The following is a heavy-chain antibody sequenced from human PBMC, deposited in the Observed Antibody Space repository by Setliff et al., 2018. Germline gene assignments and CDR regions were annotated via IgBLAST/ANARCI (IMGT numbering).Heavy chain of an antibody. Sequence: GGSLRLSCAASGFTFSSYWMSWVRQAPGKGLEWVANIQQDGSEKYHVDSVMGRFTISRDNAKNTLYLQMNSLRAEDTAVYYCARARYCSSTSCYYCYYMDVWGKGTTVTVSS. CDR1: GFTFSSYW. J-gene: IGHJ6*03. CDR2: IQQDGSEK. CDR3: ARARYCSSTSCYYCYYMDV. V-gene: IGHV3-7*01. D-gene: IGHD2-2*01.